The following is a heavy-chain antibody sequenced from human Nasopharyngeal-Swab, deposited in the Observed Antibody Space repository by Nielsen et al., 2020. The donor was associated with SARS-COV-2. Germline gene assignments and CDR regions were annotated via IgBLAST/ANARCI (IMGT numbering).Heavy chain of an antibody. CDR2: ISAYNGNT. D-gene: IGHD3-22*01. CDR3: ARGRRYYYDSSGPLSDFDY. Sequence: ASVKVSCKASGYTFTSYGISWVRQAPGQGLEWMGWISAYNGNTNYAQKLQGRVTMTTYTSTSTAYMELRSLRSDDTAVYYCARGRRYYYDSSGPLSDFDYWGQGTLVTVSS. V-gene: IGHV1-18*01. J-gene: IGHJ4*02. CDR1: GYTFTSYG.